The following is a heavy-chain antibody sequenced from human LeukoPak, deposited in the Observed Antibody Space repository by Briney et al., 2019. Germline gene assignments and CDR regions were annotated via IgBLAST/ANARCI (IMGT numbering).Heavy chain of an antibody. D-gene: IGHD3-16*01. CDR3: VRDVWGDRDGYFDN. V-gene: IGHV1-69*04. CDR1: GGTFSSYG. J-gene: IGHJ4*02. Sequence: SVKVSCKASGGTFSSYGFSWVRQAPGQGLQWMGRIIPILGLAEYAQKFQGRVTITADTSTSTAHMELSSLRSEDTAVYYCVRDVWGDRDGYFDNWGRGTLVTVSS. CDR2: IIPILGLA.